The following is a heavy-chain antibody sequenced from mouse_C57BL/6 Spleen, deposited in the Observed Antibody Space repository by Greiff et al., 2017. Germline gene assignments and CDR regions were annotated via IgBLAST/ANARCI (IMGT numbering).Heavy chain of an antibody. CDR2: IDPETGGT. Sequence: QVQLQQSGAELVRPGASVTLSCKASGYTFTDYEMHWVKQTPVHGLEWIGAIDPETGGTAYNQKFKGKAILTADKSSSTAYIELRSLTSEDSAVYYCTRGTTPGMDYWGQGTSVTVSS. J-gene: IGHJ4*01. CDR3: TRGTTPGMDY. CDR1: GYTFTDYE. V-gene: IGHV1-15*01. D-gene: IGHD1-1*01.